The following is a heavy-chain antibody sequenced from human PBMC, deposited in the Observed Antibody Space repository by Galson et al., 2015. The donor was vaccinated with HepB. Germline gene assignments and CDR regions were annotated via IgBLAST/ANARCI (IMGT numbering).Heavy chain of an antibody. CDR1: GFTFIGYT. CDR3: ARDGGGYSLDV. D-gene: IGHD3-10*01. Sequence: SLRLSCAPSGFTFIGYTMNWVRQAPGKGLEWISYISSSSDTIYYADSVRGRYTISRDNAKNSLYLQMNILGDEDSAVYYCARDGGGYSLDVWGRGTTVTVSS. V-gene: IGHV3-48*02. J-gene: IGHJ6*02. CDR2: ISSSSDTI.